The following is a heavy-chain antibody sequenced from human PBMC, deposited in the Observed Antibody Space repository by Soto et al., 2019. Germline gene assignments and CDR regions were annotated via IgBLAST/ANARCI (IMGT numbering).Heavy chain of an antibody. J-gene: IGHJ4*02. Sequence: PGGSLRLSCAASGFTFSTYSMNWVRQAPGKGLELVSSISSSSRYIYYADSVKGRFTISRDNAMNSLYLQMNSLRAEDTAVYYCARDSNYFGSGSPFDYWGQGTLVTVSS. V-gene: IGHV3-21*01. CDR3: ARDSNYFGSGSPFDY. CDR2: ISSSSRYI. CDR1: GFTFSTYS. D-gene: IGHD3-10*01.